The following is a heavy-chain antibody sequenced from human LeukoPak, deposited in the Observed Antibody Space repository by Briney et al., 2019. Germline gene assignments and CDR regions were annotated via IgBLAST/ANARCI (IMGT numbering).Heavy chain of an antibody. V-gene: IGHV1-46*01. CDR1: GYTFTSYY. Sequence: ASVKVSCKASGYTFTSYYIHWVRQAPGQGLEWMGIVRPHDGTTTYAQKFQGRVTMTRDTSTSTAYMELSRLRSDDTAVYYCASNFHPGSTSGFFPHWGQGTLVTVSS. J-gene: IGHJ4*02. CDR3: ASNFHPGSTSGFFPH. D-gene: IGHD6-19*01. CDR2: VRPHDGTT.